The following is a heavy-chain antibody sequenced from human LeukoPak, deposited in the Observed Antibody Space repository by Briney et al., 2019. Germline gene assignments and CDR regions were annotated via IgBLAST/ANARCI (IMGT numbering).Heavy chain of an antibody. CDR2: IKQDGSEK. D-gene: IGHD1-1*01. CDR1: EFTFSTYW. Sequence: GGSLRLSCAASEFTFSTYWMSWVRQAPGKGLEWVADIKQDGSEKYYVDSVKGRFTISRDNAKNSLYLQVNSLRTEDTAVYYCARVWRGAFDYWGQGTLVTVSS. V-gene: IGHV3-7*01. CDR3: ARVWRGAFDY. J-gene: IGHJ4*02.